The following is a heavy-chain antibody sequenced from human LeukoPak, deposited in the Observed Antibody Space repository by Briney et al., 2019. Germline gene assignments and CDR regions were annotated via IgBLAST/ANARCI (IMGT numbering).Heavy chain of an antibody. CDR2: IYPGDSDT. CDR3: ARPRAVAGSRRGIVDY. Sequence: GESLKISCKGSGYSFTSYRIGWVRQMPGKGLEWMGIIYPGDSDTRYSPSFQGQVTISADKSISTAYLQWSSLKASDTAMYYCARPRAVAGSRRGIVDYWGQGTLVTVSS. CDR1: GYSFTSYR. D-gene: IGHD6-19*01. V-gene: IGHV5-51*01. J-gene: IGHJ4*02.